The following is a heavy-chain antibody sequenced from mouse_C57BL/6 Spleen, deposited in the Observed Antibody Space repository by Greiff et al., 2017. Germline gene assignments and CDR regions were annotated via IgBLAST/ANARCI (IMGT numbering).Heavy chain of an antibody. D-gene: IGHD1-1*01. Sequence: VHLVESGPELVKPGASVKISCKASGYAFSSSWMNWVKQRPGKGLEWIGRIYPGDGDTNYNGKFKGKATLTADKSSSTAYMQLSSLTSEDSAVYFCARSSYYGSSLDYWGQGTTLTVSS. V-gene: IGHV1-82*01. CDR3: ARSSYYGSSLDY. CDR1: GYAFSSSW. J-gene: IGHJ2*01. CDR2: IYPGDGDT.